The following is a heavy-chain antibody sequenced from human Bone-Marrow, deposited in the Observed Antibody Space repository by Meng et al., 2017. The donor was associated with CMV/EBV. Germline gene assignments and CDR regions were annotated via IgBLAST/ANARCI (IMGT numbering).Heavy chain of an antibody. V-gene: IGHV4-38-2*02. Sequence: SETLSLTCTVSGYSISSGYYWGWIRQPPGKGLEWIGSIYHSGSTYYNPSLKSRVTISVDTSKNQFSLKLSSVTAADTAVYYCARDTKWEVGYWGQETLVTVSS. CDR3: ARDTKWEVGY. CDR2: IYHSGST. D-gene: IGHD1-26*01. CDR1: GYSISSGYY. J-gene: IGHJ4*02.